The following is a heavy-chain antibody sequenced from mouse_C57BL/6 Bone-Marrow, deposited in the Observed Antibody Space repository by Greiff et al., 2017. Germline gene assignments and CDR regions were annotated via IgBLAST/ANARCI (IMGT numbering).Heavy chain of an antibody. J-gene: IGHJ2*01. V-gene: IGHV3-6*01. CDR2: ISYDGSN. CDR3: AREAFDY. CDR1: GYSITSGYY. Sequence: ESGPGLVKPSQSLSLTCSVTGYSITSGYYWNWIRQFPGNKLEWMGYISYDGSNNYNPSLKNRISITRDTSKNQFYLKLNSVTTEDTATYYCAREAFDYWGRGTTLTVTA.